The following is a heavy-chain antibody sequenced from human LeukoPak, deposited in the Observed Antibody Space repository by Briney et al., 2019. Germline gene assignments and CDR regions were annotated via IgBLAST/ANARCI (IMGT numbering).Heavy chain of an antibody. CDR1: GYTLTELS. V-gene: IGHV1-24*01. J-gene: IGHJ3*02. D-gene: IGHD3-10*01. CDR3: ATDQSFEGSGAFDI. CDR2: FDPEDGET. Sequence: GASVEVSCKVSGYTLTELSMHWVRQAPGKGLEWMGGFDPEDGETIYAQKFQGRVTMTEDTSTDTAYMELSSLRSEDTAVYYCATDQSFEGSGAFDIWGQGTMVTVSS.